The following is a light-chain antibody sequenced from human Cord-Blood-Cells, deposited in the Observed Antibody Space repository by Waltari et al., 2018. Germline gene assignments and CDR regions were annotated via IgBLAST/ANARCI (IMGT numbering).Light chain of an antibody. CDR1: QSVSSY. V-gene: IGKV3-11*01. CDR2: DAS. Sequence: EIVLTQSPATLPLSPGERATLSCRASQSVSSYLAWYQQKPGQAPRLLIYDASNRATGIPARFSGSGSGTDLTLTISSLEPEDFAVYYCQQRSNWPLYTFGQGTKLEIK. J-gene: IGKJ2*01. CDR3: QQRSNWPLYT.